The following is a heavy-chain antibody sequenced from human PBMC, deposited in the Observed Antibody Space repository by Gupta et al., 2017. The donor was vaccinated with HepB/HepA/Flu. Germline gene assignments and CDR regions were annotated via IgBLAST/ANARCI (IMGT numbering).Heavy chain of an antibody. CDR3: ARDHTHTPAYSSGWYRGSGGMDY. D-gene: IGHD6-19*01. CDR1: GGSFSGYY. Sequence: QVQLQQWGAGLLKPSETLSLTCAVYGGSFSGYYWSWIRQPPGKGLEWIGEINHSGSTNYNPSLKSRVTISVDTSKNQFSLKLSSVTAADTAVYYCARDHTHTPAYSSGWYRGSGGMDYWGQGTLVTVSS. V-gene: IGHV4-34*01. CDR2: INHSGST. J-gene: IGHJ4*02.